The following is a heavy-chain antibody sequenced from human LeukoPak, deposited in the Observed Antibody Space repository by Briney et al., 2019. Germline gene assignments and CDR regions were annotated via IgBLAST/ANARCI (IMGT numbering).Heavy chain of an antibody. J-gene: IGHJ4*02. CDR3: AKDGGRYYDSSGYAKY. V-gene: IGHV3-33*06. Sequence: GGSLRLSCAASGFTFRSYSMHWVRQAPGKGLEWVAVIWYDGSNKYYADSVKGRFTISRDNSKNTLYLQMNSLRAEDTAVYYCAKDGGRYYDSSGYAKYWGQGTLVTVSS. CDR2: IWYDGSNK. CDR1: GFTFRSYS. D-gene: IGHD3-22*01.